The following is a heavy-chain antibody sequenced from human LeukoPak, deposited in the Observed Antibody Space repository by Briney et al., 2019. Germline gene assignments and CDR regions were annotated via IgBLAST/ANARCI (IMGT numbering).Heavy chain of an antibody. V-gene: IGHV3-53*01. D-gene: IGHD3-16*02. J-gene: IGHJ4*02. Sequence: GGSLRLSCAASGFTVSSNYMSWVRQAPGKGLEWVSVIYSGGSTYYADSVKGRFTISRDNSKNTLYLQMNSLRAEDTAVYYCARLGYYDYVWGSYRYEDYWGQGTLVTVSS. CDR1: GFTVSSNY. CDR2: IYSGGST. CDR3: ARLGYYDYVWGSYRYEDY.